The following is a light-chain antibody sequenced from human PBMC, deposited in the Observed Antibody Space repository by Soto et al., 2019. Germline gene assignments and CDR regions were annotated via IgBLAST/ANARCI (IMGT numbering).Light chain of an antibody. Sequence: DIQMTQSPSSLSASVGDRVTITCRASQSISSYLNWYQQKPGKAPKLLIYAASSLQSGVPSRFSGSGSGTDFTLTISSLQPEDFATYYCQQSYLDFGGGTKVEIK. J-gene: IGKJ4*01. CDR1: QSISSY. V-gene: IGKV1-39*01. CDR2: AAS. CDR3: QQSYLD.